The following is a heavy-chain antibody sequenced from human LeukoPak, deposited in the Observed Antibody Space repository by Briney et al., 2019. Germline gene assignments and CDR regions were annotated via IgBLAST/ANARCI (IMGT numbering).Heavy chain of an antibody. Sequence: GGSLRLSCAASGFTFSSYWMSWVRQAPGKGLEWVANIKQDGSEKYYVDSVKGRFTISRDSAKNSLYLQMNSLRAEDTAVYYCATSHDYGDYADYWGQGTLVTVSS. CDR3: ATSHDYGDYADY. CDR1: GFTFSSYW. D-gene: IGHD4-17*01. V-gene: IGHV3-7*01. CDR2: IKQDGSEK. J-gene: IGHJ4*02.